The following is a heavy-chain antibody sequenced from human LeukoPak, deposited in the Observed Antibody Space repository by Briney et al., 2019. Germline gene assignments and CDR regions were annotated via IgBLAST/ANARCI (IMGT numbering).Heavy chain of an antibody. V-gene: IGHV3-48*04. Sequence: GESLTLSCAASGFTFEIYSMNWVRQAPGKGLEWLSYLTSRSRTMYYADSVKGRFTISRDNAKNSLYLQMNSLRAEDTAVYYCAKGTYSSSPRDYWGQGTLVTVSS. CDR1: GFTFEIYS. D-gene: IGHD6-6*01. CDR3: AKGTYSSSPRDY. CDR2: LTSRSRTM. J-gene: IGHJ4*02.